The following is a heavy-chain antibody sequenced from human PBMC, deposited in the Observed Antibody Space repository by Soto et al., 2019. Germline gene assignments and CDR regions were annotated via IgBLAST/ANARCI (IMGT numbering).Heavy chain of an antibody. CDR1: GDTFSIKSAA. J-gene: IGHJ6*02. CDR2: TYYRSKWYN. CDR3: ARGGYSMDV. V-gene: IGHV6-1*01. Sequence: PSQTLSLTYAISGDTFSIKSAALTWIRPSPSRGLEWLWKTYYRSKWYNEYAVSVKSRITINPDTSKNQLSLQLNYVTPEDKDVYYCARGGYSMDVWGQGTTVTVYS.